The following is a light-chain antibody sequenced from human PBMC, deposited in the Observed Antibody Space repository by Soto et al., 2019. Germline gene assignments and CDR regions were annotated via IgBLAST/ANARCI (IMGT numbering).Light chain of an antibody. CDR2: EVS. J-gene: IGLJ2*01. CDR3: SSYTISSTGV. CDR1: SSDVGGYNY. Sequence: QSALTQPASVSGSPGQSITISCTGTSSDVGGYNYVSWYQQHPGKAPKLMIYEVSNRPSGVSNRFSVSKSGNTASLTISGLQAEDEADYYCSSYTISSTGVFGGGTKLTVL. V-gene: IGLV2-14*01.